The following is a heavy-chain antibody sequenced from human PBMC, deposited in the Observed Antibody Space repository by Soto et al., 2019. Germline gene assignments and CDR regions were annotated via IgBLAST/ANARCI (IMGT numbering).Heavy chain of an antibody. CDR2: ISWNSGSI. D-gene: IGHD4-17*01. J-gene: IGHJ4*02. CDR1: GFTFDDYA. V-gene: IGHV3-9*01. CDR3: AKDIQRAVTTSSSFDY. Sequence: GGSLRLSCAASGFTFDDYAMHWVRQAPGKGLEWVSGISWNSGSIGYADSVKGRFTISRDNAKNSLYLQMNSLRAEDTALYYCAKDIQRAVTTSSSFDYWGQGTLVTVSS.